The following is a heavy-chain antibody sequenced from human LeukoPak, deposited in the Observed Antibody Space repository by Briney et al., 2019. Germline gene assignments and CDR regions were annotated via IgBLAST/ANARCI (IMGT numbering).Heavy chain of an antibody. Sequence: SETLSLTCTVSGCSISSSSYYWGWLRQPPGKGLEWIGSIYHSGSTYYNPSHKSRVTISVDTSKNQFSLKLSSVTAADTAVYYCARIVGATTREVIDYWGQGTLVTVSS. J-gene: IGHJ4*02. CDR2: IYHSGST. D-gene: IGHD1-26*01. V-gene: IGHV4-39*07. CDR3: ARIVGATTREVIDY. CDR1: GCSISSSSYY.